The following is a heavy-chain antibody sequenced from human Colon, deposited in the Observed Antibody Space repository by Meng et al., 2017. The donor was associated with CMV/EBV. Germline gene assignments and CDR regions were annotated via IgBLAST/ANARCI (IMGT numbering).Heavy chain of an antibody. J-gene: IGHJ4*02. CDR1: GFIFNDFA. Sequence: GESLKISCAASGFIFNDFAMHWVRQAPGKGLEWVSVIYSCGSTYYADSVKGRFTISRDNSKNTLYLQMNSLRAEDTAVYYCAKAPIWVAVAGVLDSWGQGTLVTVSS. CDR3: AKAPIWVAVAGVLDS. V-gene: IGHV3-66*02. D-gene: IGHD6-19*01. CDR2: IYSCGST.